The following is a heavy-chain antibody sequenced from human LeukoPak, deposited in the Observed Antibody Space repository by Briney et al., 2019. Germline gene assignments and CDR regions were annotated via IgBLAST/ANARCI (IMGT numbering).Heavy chain of an antibody. CDR1: GFTFSSYA. CDR2: ISGSGGST. J-gene: IGHJ4*02. Sequence: PGGSLRLSCAASGFTFSSYAMSWVRQAPGKGLEWVSAISGSGGSTYYADSVKGRFTISRDNSKNTLYLQMNSLRAEDTAVYYCANSEEGVYYFDYWDQGTLVTVSS. CDR3: ANSEEGVYYFDY. V-gene: IGHV3-23*01. D-gene: IGHD2-8*01.